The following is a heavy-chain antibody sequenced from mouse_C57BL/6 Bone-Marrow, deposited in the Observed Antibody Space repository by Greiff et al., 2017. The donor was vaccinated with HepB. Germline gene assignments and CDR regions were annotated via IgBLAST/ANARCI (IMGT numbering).Heavy chain of an antibody. J-gene: IGHJ2*01. V-gene: IGHV1-82*01. CDR2: IYPGDGDT. Sequence: QVQLQQSGPELVKPGASVKISCKASGYAFSSSWMNWVKQRPGKGLEWIGRIYPGDGDTNYNGKFKGKATLTADKSSSTAYMQLSSLTSEDSAVYFCAREDYYGSSYVGYYFDYWGQGTTLTVSS. CDR1: GYAFSSSW. CDR3: AREDYYGSSYVGYYFDY. D-gene: IGHD1-1*01.